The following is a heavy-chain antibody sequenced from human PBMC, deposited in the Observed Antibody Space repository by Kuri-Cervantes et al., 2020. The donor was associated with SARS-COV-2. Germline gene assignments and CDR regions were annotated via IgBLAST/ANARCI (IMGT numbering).Heavy chain of an antibody. CDR2: INWNGGST. J-gene: IGHJ6*03. D-gene: IGHD3-3*01. CDR3: ARGFRNYDFWSGYRPNYYYYYMDV. Sequence: GESLKISCAASGFTFDDYGMSWVRQAPGKGLEWVSGINWNGGSTGYADSVKGRFTISRDNAKNSLYLQMNSLRAEDTAVYYCARGFRNYDFWSGYRPNYYYYYMDVWGKGTTVTVSS. CDR1: GFTFDDYG. V-gene: IGHV3-20*04.